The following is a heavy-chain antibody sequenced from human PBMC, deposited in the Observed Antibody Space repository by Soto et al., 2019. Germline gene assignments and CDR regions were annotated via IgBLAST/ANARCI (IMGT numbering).Heavy chain of an antibody. J-gene: IGHJ4*02. V-gene: IGHV3-23*01. CDR2: ISGSGGNST. CDR1: GFTFRNYA. CDR3: VKGGSSCCFDN. Sequence: EVQLLESGGGLVQPGGSLRLSCAASGFTFRNYAMSWVRQAPGKGLEWVSAISGSGGNSTFYGDSVKGRFTISRDNSKNTLYLQMNSLGAEDTAVYYCVKGGSSCCFDNWGQGTLVTVSS. D-gene: IGHD2-15*01.